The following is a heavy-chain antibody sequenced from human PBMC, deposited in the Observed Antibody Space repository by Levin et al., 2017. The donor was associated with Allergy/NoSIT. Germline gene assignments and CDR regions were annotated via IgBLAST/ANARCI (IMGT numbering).Heavy chain of an antibody. CDR2: VYWNDDK. Sequence: SGPTLVKPTQTLTLTCTFSGISLSPSGVGVGWIRQPPGKALEWLALVYWNDDKRYSPSLTSRLTIAKDTSKTQVVLTMTNVDPVDTATYYCARVFGLRAFDIWGQGTMVTVSS. V-gene: IGHV2-5*01. CDR1: GISLSPSGVG. J-gene: IGHJ3*02. D-gene: IGHD3-10*01. CDR3: ARVFGLRAFDI.